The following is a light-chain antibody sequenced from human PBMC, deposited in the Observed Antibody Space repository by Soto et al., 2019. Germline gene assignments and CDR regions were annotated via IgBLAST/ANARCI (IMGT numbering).Light chain of an antibody. J-gene: IGKJ1*01. Sequence: DIQMTQSPSTLSASVGDRVTITCRARQSISRWLAWYQQKPGKAPKLLIYDASSLESGVPSRFSGSGSGTEFTLTISSLQPDDFATYYCQQYKSYWTFGQGTKV. CDR3: QQYKSYWT. CDR2: DAS. CDR1: QSISRW. V-gene: IGKV1-5*01.